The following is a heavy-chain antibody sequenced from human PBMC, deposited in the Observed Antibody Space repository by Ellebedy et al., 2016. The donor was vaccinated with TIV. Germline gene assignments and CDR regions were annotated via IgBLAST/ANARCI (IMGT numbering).Heavy chain of an antibody. CDR2: VYHSGTT. CDR3: ARDRDVTSRGILDY. J-gene: IGHJ4*02. CDR1: GASISSNNW. V-gene: IGHV4-4*02. Sequence: MPSETLSLTCAVSGASISSNNWWPWVRQAPGRGLEWIGEVYHSGTTYYNPSLKSRVTMSVDTSKNQFSLKLTSVTAAGTAIYYCARDRDVTSRGILDYWGQGILVTVSS. D-gene: IGHD5-24*01.